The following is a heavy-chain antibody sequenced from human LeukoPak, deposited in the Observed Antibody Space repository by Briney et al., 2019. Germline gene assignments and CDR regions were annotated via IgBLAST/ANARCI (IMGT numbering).Heavy chain of an antibody. Sequence: AETLSLTCTVSGDSISTYYWSWIRQPPGKGLEWIGYIYYRVTPDYNPSLKSRVTISVDMSTRQISLKLSSVTAADTAVYYCARAVGGDGSGSLWGPGTLVTVSS. CDR2: IYYRVTP. D-gene: IGHD3-10*01. V-gene: IGHV4-59*01. J-gene: IGHJ4*02. CDR3: ARAVGGDGSGSL. CDR1: GDSISTYY.